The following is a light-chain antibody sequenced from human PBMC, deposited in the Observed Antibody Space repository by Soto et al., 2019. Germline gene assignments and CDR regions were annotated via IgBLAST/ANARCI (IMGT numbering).Light chain of an antibody. CDR1: QSVRSSY. Sequence: DIVLTQSPGTLSLSPGERATLSCRAIQSVRSSYLAWYQQKPGQAHRLLIYGASSRATGIPDRFSGSGSGTDFTLTISRLEPKDSSVYYCRQYGSSPFTFGPGTKVDIK. J-gene: IGKJ3*01. V-gene: IGKV3-20*01. CDR3: RQYGSSPFT. CDR2: GAS.